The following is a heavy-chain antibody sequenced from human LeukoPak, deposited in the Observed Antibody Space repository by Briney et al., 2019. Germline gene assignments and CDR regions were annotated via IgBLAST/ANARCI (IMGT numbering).Heavy chain of an antibody. V-gene: IGHV4-59*08. CDR1: GGSFNDKY. J-gene: IGHJ5*02. CDR2: VYSTGGA. CDR3: ARQTYGSGSDHRVSWFDP. D-gene: IGHD3-10*01. Sequence: SETLSLTCTVSGGSFNDKYWAWIRQPPGKGLEWIGYVYSTGGAKYNSSLKSRLTISVDASSSQFSLKLTSVTAADTAVYYCARQTYGSGSDHRVSWFDPWGQGSLVTVSS.